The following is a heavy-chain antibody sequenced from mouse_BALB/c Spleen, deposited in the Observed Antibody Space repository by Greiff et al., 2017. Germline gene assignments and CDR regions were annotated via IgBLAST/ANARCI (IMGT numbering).Heavy chain of an antibody. D-gene: IGHD2-1*01. CDR2: IWSGGST. Sequence: VQLQESGPGLVQPSQSLSITCTVSGFSLTSYGVHWVRQSPGKGLEWLGVIWSGGSTDYNAAFISRLSISKDNSKSQVFFKMNSLQANDTAIYYCARNFLYGNYAWFAYWGQGTLVTVSA. CDR1: GFSLTSYG. V-gene: IGHV2-2*02. CDR3: ARNFLYGNYAWFAY. J-gene: IGHJ3*01.